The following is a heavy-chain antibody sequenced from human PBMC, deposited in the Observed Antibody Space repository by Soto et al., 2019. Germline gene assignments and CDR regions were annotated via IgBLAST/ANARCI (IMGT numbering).Heavy chain of an antibody. CDR3: VRVGRLGGY. CDR1: GFTVSPYW. D-gene: IGHD3-16*01. J-gene: IGHJ4*02. V-gene: IGHV3-7*03. Sequence: EVQLVESGGGLVQPGGSLRLSCAASGFTVSPYWMSWVRQAPGKGLEWVANIKEDGSEKYYVDSVKGRFTISRDNANNTLYLQTNSLKAEDTAVYYCVRVGRLGGYWGQGTLVTVSS. CDR2: IKEDGSEK.